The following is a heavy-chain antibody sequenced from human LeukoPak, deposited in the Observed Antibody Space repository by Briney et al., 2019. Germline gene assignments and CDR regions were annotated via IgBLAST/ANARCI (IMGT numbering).Heavy chain of an antibody. CDR3: TRDFVLLTSYDVFEN. V-gene: IGHV1-18*01. J-gene: IGHJ4*02. D-gene: IGHD3-3*01. Sequence: ASVTVSCKASGYTFTTYGISRVRQAPGQGLEWMGWINANNGDTHYAQKLQGRITMTTDTSTSTVYMELRSLRSDDTAVYYCTRDFVLLTSYDVFENWGQGTLVTVSS. CDR1: GYTFTTYG. CDR2: INANNGDT.